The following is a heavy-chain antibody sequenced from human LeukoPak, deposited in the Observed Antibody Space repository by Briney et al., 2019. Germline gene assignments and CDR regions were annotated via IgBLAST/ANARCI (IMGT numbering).Heavy chain of an antibody. CDR3: AGCSSTSCYVGDAFDI. CDR2: IYYSGST. Sequence: SETLSLTCTVSGGSISSSSYYWGWIRQPPGKGLEWIGYIYYSGSTNYNPSLKSRVTISVDTSKNQFSLKLSSVTAADTAVYYCAGCSSTSCYVGDAFDIWGQGTMVTVSS. V-gene: IGHV4-61*05. CDR1: GGSISSSSYY. D-gene: IGHD2-2*01. J-gene: IGHJ3*02.